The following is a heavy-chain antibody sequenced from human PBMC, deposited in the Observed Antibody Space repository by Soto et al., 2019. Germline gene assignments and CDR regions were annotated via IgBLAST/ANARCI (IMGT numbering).Heavy chain of an antibody. CDR3: VRLIGNSWLDS. D-gene: IGHD3-16*01. CDR2: IYYSGST. V-gene: IGHV4-31*03. Sequence: SETLSLTCTVSVGSISSGGYYWSWIRQHPGKGLEWIGYIYYSGSTYYNPSLKSRVTISVDTSKNQLSLQLNSVTPDDTAVYYCVRLIGNSWLDSWGQGTLVTVSS. CDR1: VGSISSGGYY. J-gene: IGHJ5*01.